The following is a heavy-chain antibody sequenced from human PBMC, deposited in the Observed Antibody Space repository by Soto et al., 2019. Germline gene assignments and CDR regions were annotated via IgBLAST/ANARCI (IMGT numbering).Heavy chain of an antibody. D-gene: IGHD3-10*01. CDR2: LHSGGPT. CDR3: ARGPSSMAPDY. Sequence: EVQLVETGGGVIQPGGSLRLSCAASGFTVSSNYMSWVRQAPGKGLEWVSVLHSGGPTYYADSVRGRFTISRDNYKNTLYLQMNGLRVDDTAVYYCARGPSSMAPDYWGQGTLVIVSS. J-gene: IGHJ4*02. V-gene: IGHV3-53*02. CDR1: GFTVSSNY.